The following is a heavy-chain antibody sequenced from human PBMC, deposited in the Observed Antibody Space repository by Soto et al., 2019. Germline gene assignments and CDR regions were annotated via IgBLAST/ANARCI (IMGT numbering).Heavy chain of an antibody. CDR1: GFTFSSYG. Sequence: GSLRLSCAASGFTFSSYGMHWVRQAPGKGLEWVAVISYDGSNKYYADSVKGRFTISRDNSKNTLYLQMNSLRAEDTAVYYCAKDITXXXXXXXAGPYFDYWGQGTLVTVSS. V-gene: IGHV3-30*18. J-gene: IGHJ4*02. D-gene: IGHD6-19*01. CDR2: ISYDGSNK. CDR3: AKDITXXXXXXXAGPYFDY.